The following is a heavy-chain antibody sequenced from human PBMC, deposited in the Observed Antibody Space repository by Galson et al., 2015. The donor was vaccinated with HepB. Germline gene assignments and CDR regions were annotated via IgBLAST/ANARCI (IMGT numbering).Heavy chain of an antibody. CDR1: GYSFTSYW. J-gene: IGHJ5*02. V-gene: IGHV5-10-1*01. Sequence: QSGAEVKKPGESLRISCKGSGYSFTSYWISWVRQMPGKGLEWMGRIDPSDSYTNYSPSFQGHVTISADKSISTAYLQWSSLKASDTAMYYCARHGWGKDIVLMVPPTGWFDPWGQGTLVTVSS. CDR3: ARHGWGKDIVLMVPPTGWFDP. D-gene: IGHD2-8*01. CDR2: IDPSDSYT.